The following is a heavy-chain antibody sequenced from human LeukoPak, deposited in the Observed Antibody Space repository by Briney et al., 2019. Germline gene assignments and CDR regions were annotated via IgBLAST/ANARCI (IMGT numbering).Heavy chain of an antibody. CDR2: ISGSGGST. D-gene: IGHD3-10*01. J-gene: IGHJ5*02. CDR1: GFTFSSYG. V-gene: IGHV3-23*01. CDR3: AKDMVRGVITLGWFDP. Sequence: GGSLRLSCAASGFTFSSYGMSWVRQAPGKGLEWVSAISGSGGSTYYADSVKGRFTISRDNAKNSLYLQMNSLRAEDTALYYCAKDMVRGVITLGWFDPWGQGTPVTVSS.